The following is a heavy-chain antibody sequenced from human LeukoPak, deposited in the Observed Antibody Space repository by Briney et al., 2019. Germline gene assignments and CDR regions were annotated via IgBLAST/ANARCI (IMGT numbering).Heavy chain of an antibody. V-gene: IGHV3-23*01. CDR3: TKAGTDGINYSNYYMDV. CDR2: VNADGDGK. J-gene: IGHJ6*03. D-gene: IGHD1-14*01. Sequence: GGSLRLSCAASGFTFKNFAMRWVRQVPGKGLEWVSAVNADGDGKYYADSVKGRFTISRDNSKDTVYLQMNSLRAEDTAVYYCTKAGTDGINYSNYYMDVWGKGATVTVSS. CDR1: GFTFKNFA.